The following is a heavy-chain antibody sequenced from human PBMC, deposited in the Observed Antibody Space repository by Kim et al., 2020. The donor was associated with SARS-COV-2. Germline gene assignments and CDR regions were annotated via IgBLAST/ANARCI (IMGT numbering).Heavy chain of an antibody. D-gene: IGHD3-10*01. CDR2: IYGGGST. J-gene: IGHJ6*02. Sequence: GGSLRLSCAASGFTVSSNYMTWVRQAPGKGLDWVSFIYGGGSTYYADSVKGRFTISRDNSKNTLYLQMNSLRVDDTAVYYCATSRGYNYYGIDVWGQGTTVTVSS. V-gene: IGHV3-53*01. CDR3: ATSRGYNYYGIDV. CDR1: GFTVSSNY.